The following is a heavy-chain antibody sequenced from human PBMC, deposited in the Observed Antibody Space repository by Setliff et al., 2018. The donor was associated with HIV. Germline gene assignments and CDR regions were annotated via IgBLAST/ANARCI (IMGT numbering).Heavy chain of an antibody. J-gene: IGHJ4*02. D-gene: IGHD4-17*01. CDR1: GLSITSGHC. Sequence: SETLSLTCSVSGLSITSGHCWGWIRQPPGKGLEWIGSFHPSGSTSYNPSLRSRVTLSVDTSKNQFSLKLTSVTAADTAVYYCVRVDYGDYDFDYWGQGTLVTVSS. CDR2: FHPSGST. CDR3: VRVDYGDYDFDY. V-gene: IGHV4-38-2*02.